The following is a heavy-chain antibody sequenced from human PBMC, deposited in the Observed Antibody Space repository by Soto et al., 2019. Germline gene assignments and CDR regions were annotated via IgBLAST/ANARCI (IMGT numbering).Heavy chain of an antibody. Sequence: GSLRLSCAASRFTFSSYAIIWVLPTPVNGLEWVSAISGSGGSTYYADSVKGRFTISRDNSKNTLYLQMNSLRAEDTAVYYCAKDRDILTGYYPYYFEYWGQGTLVTVSS. J-gene: IGHJ4*02. CDR3: AKDRDILTGYYPYYFEY. CDR1: RFTFSSYA. D-gene: IGHD3-9*01. CDR2: ISGSGGST. V-gene: IGHV3-23*01.